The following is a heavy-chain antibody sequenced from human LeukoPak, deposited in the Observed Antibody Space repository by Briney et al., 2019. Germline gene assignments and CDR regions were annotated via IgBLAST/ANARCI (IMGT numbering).Heavy chain of an antibody. CDR3: VKGTGSHYFYYYMDV. CDR2: IPASGDIT. J-gene: IGHJ6*03. Sequence: GGSLRLSCAASGFSYITYAMSWVRRAPGKGLEWVAAIPASGDITYHADSVKGRFTVSRDNPKKTMYLQMDSLRVADTAVYYCVKGTGSHYFYYYMDVWGKGTTVSVS. V-gene: IGHV3-23*01. CDR1: GFSYITYA. D-gene: IGHD6-19*01.